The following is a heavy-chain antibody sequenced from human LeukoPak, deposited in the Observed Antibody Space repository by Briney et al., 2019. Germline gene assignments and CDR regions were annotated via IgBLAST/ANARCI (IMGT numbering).Heavy chain of an antibody. CDR3: ARDVSGSWSTDY. CDR1: GFTFSSYG. Sequence: GGPLRLSCAASGFTFSSYGMHWVRQAPGKEPEWVAVISEDGSGTYYAGSVKGRFTISRDNSKNTLDLQMDTLRAEDTAVYYCARDVSGSWSTDYWGQGTLVTVSS. CDR2: ISEDGSGT. V-gene: IGHV3-30*03. J-gene: IGHJ4*02. D-gene: IGHD3-3*01.